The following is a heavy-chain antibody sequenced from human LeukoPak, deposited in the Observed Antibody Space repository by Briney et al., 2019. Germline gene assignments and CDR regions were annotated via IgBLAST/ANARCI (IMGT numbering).Heavy chain of an antibody. Sequence: GGSLRLSCAASAFTFSSYCMHWVRQAPGKGLVRLSHINSGEDRTGYADSVKGRFTISRDNAKNTLYLQMNSLSAEDTAIYYCARGGSDYYYPFDYWGQGTLVTVSS. J-gene: IGHJ4*02. CDR3: ARGGSDYYYPFDY. V-gene: IGHV3-74*01. D-gene: IGHD3-22*01. CDR2: INSGEDRT. CDR1: AFTFSSYC.